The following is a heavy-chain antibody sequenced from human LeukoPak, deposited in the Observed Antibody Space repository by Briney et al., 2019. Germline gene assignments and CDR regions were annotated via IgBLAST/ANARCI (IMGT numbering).Heavy chain of an antibody. CDR2: IITSSSYI. Sequence: GGSLRLFCAASGFTFSSYSMNWVRQAPGKGPEWVSSIITSSSYIYYADSVKGRFTISRDNAKNSLYLQMNSLRAEDTAVYYCARDLGQYYDTSDNWFDPWGQGTLVTVSS. CDR1: GFTFSSYS. D-gene: IGHD3-22*01. J-gene: IGHJ5*02. CDR3: ARDLGQYYDTSDNWFDP. V-gene: IGHV3-21*01.